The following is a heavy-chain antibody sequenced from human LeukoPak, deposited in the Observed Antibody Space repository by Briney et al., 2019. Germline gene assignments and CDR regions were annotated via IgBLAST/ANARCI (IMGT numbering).Heavy chain of an antibody. D-gene: IGHD7-27*01. Sequence: GASVKVSFKASGYTFTGYYIHWVRQAPGQGLDWMGWINANSGGTSYAQKFQDRVTMTRDTSISTAYMELTRLTSDGTAVYFCAGANWAAGDPFDYWGQGTLVTVSS. CDR2: INANSGGT. V-gene: IGHV1-2*02. CDR3: AGANWAAGDPFDY. CDR1: GYTFTGYY. J-gene: IGHJ4*02.